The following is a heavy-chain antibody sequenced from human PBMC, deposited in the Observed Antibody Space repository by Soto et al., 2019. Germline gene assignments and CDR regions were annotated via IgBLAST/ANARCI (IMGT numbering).Heavy chain of an antibody. D-gene: IGHD3-10*01. CDR3: ARDQGNPMVRGVITYYFDY. V-gene: IGHV1-2*04. Sequence: ASVKVSCKASGYTFTGYYMHWVRQAPGQGLEWMGWINPNSGGTNYAQKFQGWVTMTRDTSISTAYMELSRLRSDDTAVYYCARDQGNPMVRGVITYYFDYWGQGTLVTVSS. CDR1: GYTFTGYY. CDR2: INPNSGGT. J-gene: IGHJ4*02.